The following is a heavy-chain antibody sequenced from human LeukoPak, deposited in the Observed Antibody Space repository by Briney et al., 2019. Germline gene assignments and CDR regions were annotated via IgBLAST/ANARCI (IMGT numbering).Heavy chain of an antibody. CDR2: INSDGSST. CDR1: GFTFSSYW. J-gene: IGHJ4*02. CDR3: ARASGYYDSSGYLGY. Sequence: GGSLRLSCAASGFTFSSYWMHWVRQAPGKGLVWVSRINSDGSSTSYADSVKGRFTISRDNAKNTLYLQMNSLRAEDTAVYYCARASGYYDSSGYLGYWGQGTLVTVSS. V-gene: IGHV3-74*01. D-gene: IGHD3-22*01.